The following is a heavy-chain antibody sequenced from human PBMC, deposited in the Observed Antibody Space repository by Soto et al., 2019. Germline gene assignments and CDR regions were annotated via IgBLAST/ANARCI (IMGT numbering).Heavy chain of an antibody. CDR2: ISAYNGNT. CDR3: ARDGYDPPRGYCSSTSCYEDYYYYGMDV. Sequence: QVQLVQSGAEVKKPGASVKVSCKASGYTFTSYGISWVRQAPGQGLEWMGWISAYNGNTNYAQKLQGRVTMTTDTSNRTAYMELRSLRSDDTAVYYCARDGYDPPRGYCSSTSCYEDYYYYGMDVWGQGTTVTVSS. CDR1: GYTFTSYG. J-gene: IGHJ6*02. D-gene: IGHD2-2*01. V-gene: IGHV1-18*01.